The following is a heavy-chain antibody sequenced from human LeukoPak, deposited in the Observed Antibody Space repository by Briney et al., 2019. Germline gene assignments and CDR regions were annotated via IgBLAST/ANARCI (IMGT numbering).Heavy chain of an antibody. Sequence: PENLSLTCAVSGGSFSGHYWGWIRQPPGKGLEWIGSVDYSGNTYYRPSLKSRLTISLDTSKNQFSLKLTSVTAADTAMYYCVRDKEHFDVDYWGQGTLVTVSS. V-gene: IGHV4-39*07. D-gene: IGHD3-9*01. CDR1: GGSFSGHY. J-gene: IGHJ4*02. CDR3: VRDKEHFDVDY. CDR2: VDYSGNT.